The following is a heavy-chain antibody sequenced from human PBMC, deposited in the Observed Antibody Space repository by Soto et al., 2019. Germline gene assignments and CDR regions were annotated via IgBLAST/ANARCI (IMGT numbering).Heavy chain of an antibody. V-gene: IGHV3-74*01. CDR2: INSDESST. Sequence: EVQLVESGGGLVQPGGSLRLSCEASGFTFSSYWMNWVRQAPVTGLVWVSRINSDESSTTYADSVKRRFTISRDNAKNTLYLQMKSLRAEDTAVYYCAKEVAMAGIYLYNWGQGTLVTVSS. J-gene: IGHJ4*02. D-gene: IGHD5-18*01. CDR3: AKEVAMAGIYLYN. CDR1: GFTFSSYW.